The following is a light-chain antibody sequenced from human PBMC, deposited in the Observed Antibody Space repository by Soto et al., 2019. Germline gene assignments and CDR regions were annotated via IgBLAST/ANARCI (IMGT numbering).Light chain of an antibody. Sequence: DIQLTQSPSFLSASVGDRVTITCRASQAISSYLAWFQQRPGKAPKVLIYAASTLQSGVPSRFSGSGSRTEFTLAISSLQPEDVSTDFCQQLNSYPWTFGQGTKMEIK. CDR1: QAISSY. CDR2: AAS. J-gene: IGKJ1*01. CDR3: QQLNSYPWT. V-gene: IGKV1-9*01.